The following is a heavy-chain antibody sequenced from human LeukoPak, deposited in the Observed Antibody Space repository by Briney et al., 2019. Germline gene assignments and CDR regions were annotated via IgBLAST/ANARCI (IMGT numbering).Heavy chain of an antibody. CDR3: AGGSGQFTS. CDR2: TDKSGST. V-gene: IGHV4-39*07. Sequence: SETLSLTCTVSGGSISSIPYYWGWLRQSPGKGLEWIGNTDKSGSTYYDPSFKSRVTISLDMSKNQFSLRLNPVTAADTAVYYCAGGSGQFTSWGQGTLVTVSP. D-gene: IGHD2-15*01. J-gene: IGHJ5*02. CDR1: GGSISSIPYY.